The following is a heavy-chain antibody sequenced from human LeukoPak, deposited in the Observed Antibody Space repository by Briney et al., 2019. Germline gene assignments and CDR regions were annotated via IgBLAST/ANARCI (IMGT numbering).Heavy chain of an antibody. CDR3: VRNTLGHYDAFDI. J-gene: IGHJ3*02. CDR1: GGSISGYY. CDR2: IYYSGSI. V-gene: IGHV4-59*01. Sequence: SETLSLTSTVSGGSISGYYWSWIRQPPGKGLEWIGYIYYSGSINYNSSLKSRVTISVDTSRNQLSLKLSSMTAADTAVYYCVRNTLGHYDAFDIWGQGTMVTVSS. D-gene: IGHD1/OR15-1a*01.